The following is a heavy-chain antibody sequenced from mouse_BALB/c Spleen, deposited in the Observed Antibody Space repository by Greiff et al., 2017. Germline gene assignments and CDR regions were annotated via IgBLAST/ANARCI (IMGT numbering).Heavy chain of an antibody. CDR2: IDPENGDT. Sequence: QLQQSGAELVRSGASVKLSCTASGFNIKDYYMHWVKQRPEQGLEWIGWIDPENGDTEYAPKFQGKATMTADTSSNTAYLQLSSLTSEDTAVYYCTHYYGRGGAWFAYWGQGTLVTVSA. D-gene: IGHD1-1*01. CDR1: GFNIKDYY. CDR3: THYYGRGGAWFAY. J-gene: IGHJ3*01. V-gene: IGHV14-4*02.